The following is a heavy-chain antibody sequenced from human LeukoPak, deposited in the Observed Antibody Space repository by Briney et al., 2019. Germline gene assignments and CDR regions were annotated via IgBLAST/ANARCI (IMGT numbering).Heavy chain of an antibody. CDR1: GFTFSSYG. J-gene: IGHJ6*03. CDR3: ARIHDYNNYGVNYYYYYDMDV. D-gene: IGHD4-11*01. Sequence: AGGSLRLSCAASGFTFSSYGMHWVRQAPGKGLEWVAVIWYDGSNKYYADSVKGRFTISRDNAKNSLYLQMNSLRADDTAVYYCARIHDYNNYGVNYYYYYDMDVWGKGTTVTVSS. CDR2: IWYDGSNK. V-gene: IGHV3-33*01.